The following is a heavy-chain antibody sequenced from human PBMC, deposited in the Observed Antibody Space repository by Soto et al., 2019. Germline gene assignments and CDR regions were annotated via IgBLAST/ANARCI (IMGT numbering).Heavy chain of an antibody. CDR3: ARVKTVDYYGMGV. Sequence: PSETLSLTCTVSGGSMSSYYWSWIRQSAGKGLEWIGRIHSSGSTNYNPSLKSRVTMSVDTSKNQFSLKLRSVTAADTAVYFCARVKTVDYYGMGVWGQGTTVTVSS. V-gene: IGHV4-4*07. CDR1: GGSMSSYY. CDR2: IHSSGST. J-gene: IGHJ6*02.